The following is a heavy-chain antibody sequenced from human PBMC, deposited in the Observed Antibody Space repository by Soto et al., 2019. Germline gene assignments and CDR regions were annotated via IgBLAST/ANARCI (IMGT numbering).Heavy chain of an antibody. Sequence: QVQLVQSGAEVKKPGASVKVSCKTSGYTFTGYYIHWVRQAPGQGLEWMGWINPNSGGTNYAQKFQGRVTMTRDTSISTAYMELSRLRSDDTAMYYCATPSGVGNGPDYFDYWGQGTLVTVSS. CDR3: ATPSGVGNGPDYFDY. D-gene: IGHD2-8*01. CDR1: GYTFTGYY. J-gene: IGHJ4*02. V-gene: IGHV1-2*02. CDR2: INPNSGGT.